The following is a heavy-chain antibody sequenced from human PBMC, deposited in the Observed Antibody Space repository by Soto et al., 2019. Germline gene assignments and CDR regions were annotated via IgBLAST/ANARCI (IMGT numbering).Heavy chain of an antibody. CDR2: LIPIVSAS. J-gene: IGHJ4*02. CDR3: ARDFSGYYFDSSFYYSASDS. Sequence: GASVKVSCKTSGGPFSSYSFSWVRQAPGQGLEWMGRLIPIVSASNYAQKFQGRLTISADTSTSTIFMELTSLISEDTAVYYCARDFSGYYFDSSFYYSASDSWGQGTLVTVSS. V-gene: IGHV1-69*08. CDR1: GGPFSSYS. D-gene: IGHD3-22*01.